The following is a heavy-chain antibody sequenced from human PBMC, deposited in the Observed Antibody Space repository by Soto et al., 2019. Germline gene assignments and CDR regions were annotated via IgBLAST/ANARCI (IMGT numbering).Heavy chain of an antibody. J-gene: IGHJ6*03. Sequence: EASVKVSCKASGYTFTSYDINWVRQATGQGLEWMGWMNPNSGNTGYAQKFQGRVTMTRNTSISTAYMELSSLRSEDTAVYYCAMGYSSSWAHYYYYYMDVWGKGTTVTVSS. D-gene: IGHD6-13*01. CDR1: GYTFTSYD. CDR2: MNPNSGNT. CDR3: AMGYSSSWAHYYYYYMDV. V-gene: IGHV1-8*01.